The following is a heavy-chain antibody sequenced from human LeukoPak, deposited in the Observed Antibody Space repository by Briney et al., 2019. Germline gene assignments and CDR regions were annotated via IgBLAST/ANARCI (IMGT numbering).Heavy chain of an antibody. V-gene: IGHV4-39*02. D-gene: IGHD3-10*01. CDR2: ISYSGTT. CDR3: AANSADYNTLGSSYKV. CDR1: SASISSSPYY. Sequence: SETLSLTCTVSSASISSSPYYWAWIRQSPGEGLEWIGTISYSGTTYFNPSHMSRVSISVDTSKNHFSLKLSSVTAADTAMYYCAANSADYNTLGSSYKVWGQGTLVTVSS. J-gene: IGHJ4*02.